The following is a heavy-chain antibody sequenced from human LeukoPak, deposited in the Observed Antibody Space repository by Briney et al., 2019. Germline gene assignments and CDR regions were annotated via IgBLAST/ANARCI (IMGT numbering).Heavy chain of an antibody. D-gene: IGHD6-19*01. CDR1: GFTFSSYD. CDR2: ISYDGSNK. J-gene: IGHJ4*02. V-gene: IGHV3-30-3*01. CDR3: ARVASSGWSGNDY. Sequence: PGRSLSLSCAASGFTFSSYDMHWVRQAPGKGLEWVAVISYDGSNKYYADSVKGRFTISRDNSKNTLYLQMNSMRAEDTAVYYCARVASSGWSGNDYWGQGTLVTVSS.